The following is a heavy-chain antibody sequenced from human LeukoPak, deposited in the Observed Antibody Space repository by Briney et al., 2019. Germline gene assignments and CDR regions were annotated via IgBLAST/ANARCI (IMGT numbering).Heavy chain of an antibody. Sequence: SETLSLTCTVSGGSISSSTYYWGWIRQPPGKGLEWIGNIYYSGSTYYNPSLKSRVTISVDTSKNQFSLKLSSVTAADTAVYYCARGRLGVLGKGLVDYWGQGTLVTVSS. CDR3: ARGRLGVLGKGLVDY. D-gene: IGHD3-16*01. CDR1: GGSISSSTYY. J-gene: IGHJ4*02. V-gene: IGHV4-39*07. CDR2: IYYSGST.